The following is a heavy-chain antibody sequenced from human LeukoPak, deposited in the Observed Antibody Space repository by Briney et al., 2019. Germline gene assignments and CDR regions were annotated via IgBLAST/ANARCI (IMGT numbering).Heavy chain of an antibody. CDR1: GFTFSSYG. D-gene: IGHD5-18*01. CDR3: AKARTRGYSYGSFDY. Sequence: GALRLSCAASGFTFSSYGLNWVRQAPGKGLEWVSVISGSGGSTYYADSVKGRFTISRDNSKNTLYLQMNSLRAEDTAVYYCAKARTRGYSYGSFDYWGQGTLVTVSS. V-gene: IGHV3-23*01. CDR2: ISGSGGST. J-gene: IGHJ4*02.